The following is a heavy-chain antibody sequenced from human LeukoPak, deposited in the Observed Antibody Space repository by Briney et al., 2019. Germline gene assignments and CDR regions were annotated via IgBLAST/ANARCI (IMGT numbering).Heavy chain of an antibody. V-gene: IGHV3-7*01. J-gene: IGHJ4*02. CDR1: GFTFSSYW. D-gene: IGHD1-26*01. Sequence: PSGGSLRLSCAASGFTFSSYWMSWVRQAPGKGLEWAANIRQDGSEKYYVDSVKGRFTISRDNAKNSLYLQMNSLRAEDTAVYYCARGRDGRGYYAEFDYWGQGTLVTVSS. CDR3: ARGRDGRGYYAEFDY. CDR2: IRQDGSEK.